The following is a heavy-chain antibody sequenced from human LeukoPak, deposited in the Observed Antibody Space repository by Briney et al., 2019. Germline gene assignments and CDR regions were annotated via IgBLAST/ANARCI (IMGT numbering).Heavy chain of an antibody. D-gene: IGHD2-8*02. Sequence: SETLSLTCTVSGGSISSYYWSWIRQPPGKGLEWIGYIYYSGSTNYSPSLKSRVTISVDTSKNQFSLKLSSVTAADTAVYYCARSGAMDAFDIWGQGTMVTVSS. CDR2: IYYSGST. J-gene: IGHJ3*02. V-gene: IGHV4-59*01. CDR3: ARSGAMDAFDI. CDR1: GGSISSYY.